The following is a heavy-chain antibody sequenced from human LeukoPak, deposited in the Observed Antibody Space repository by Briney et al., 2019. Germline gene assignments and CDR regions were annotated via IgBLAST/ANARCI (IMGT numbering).Heavy chain of an antibody. CDR2: ISSSSSYI. D-gene: IGHD3-3*01. CDR3: AREVDFGSFDP. Sequence: GGSLRLSCAASGFTFSSYSMTWVRQAPGKGLEWVSSISSSSSYIYYADSVKGRFTISRDNAKNSLYLQMNSLRAEDTAVYYCAREVDFGSFDPWGQGTLVTVSS. V-gene: IGHV3-21*01. CDR1: GFTFSSYS. J-gene: IGHJ5*02.